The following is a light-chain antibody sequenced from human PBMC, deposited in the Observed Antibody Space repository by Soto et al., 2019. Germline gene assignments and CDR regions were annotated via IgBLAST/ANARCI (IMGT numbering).Light chain of an antibody. Sequence: DIQMTQSPSSLSASVGDRVTITCRSSQSIFNYLNWYQQKPGKAPEVLIYAVSSLQIGVPSRFAGSGSGTDFTLTITDLRPEDSATYYCQQTYIELVYTFGRGTKLEIK. J-gene: IGKJ2*01. CDR3: QQTYIELVYT. CDR2: AVS. CDR1: QSIFNY. V-gene: IGKV1-39*01.